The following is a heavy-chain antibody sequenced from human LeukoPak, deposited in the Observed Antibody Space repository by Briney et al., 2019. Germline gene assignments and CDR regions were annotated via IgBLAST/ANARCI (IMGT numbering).Heavy chain of an antibody. CDR2: ISSSSSYI. D-gene: IGHD3-10*01. CDR3: ARDRAMVRGVIDY. CDR1: GFTFSSYS. Sequence: GGSLRLSCAASGFTFSSYSMNWVRQAPGKGLEWVSSISSSSSYIYYADSVKGRFTFPRDNAKNSLCLQMNSLRAEDTAVYYCARDRAMVRGVIDYWGQGTLVTVSS. J-gene: IGHJ4*02. V-gene: IGHV3-21*01.